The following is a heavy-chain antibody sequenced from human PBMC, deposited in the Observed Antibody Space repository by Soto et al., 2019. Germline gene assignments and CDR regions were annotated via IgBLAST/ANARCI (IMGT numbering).Heavy chain of an antibody. V-gene: IGHV2-5*02. CDR3: AHRGGCSAASCFSNYFDA. D-gene: IGHD2-15*01. Sequence: QITLKESGPALVRPTQALTLTCTFSGFSLTTSGVGVAWIRQPPGKALECLALVYWDGDERFNPSPRNRLTLTKDTSKNRVVLTMTNMDPVDTGTYYCAHRGGCSAASCFSNYFDAWGQGALVTVSS. CDR1: GFSLTTSGVG. J-gene: IGHJ5*02. CDR2: VYWDGDE.